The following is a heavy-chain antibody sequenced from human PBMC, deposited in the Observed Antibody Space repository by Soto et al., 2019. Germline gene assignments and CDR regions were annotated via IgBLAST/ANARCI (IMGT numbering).Heavy chain of an antibody. CDR2: ISSGSDTI. CDR1: GFTLSSYS. V-gene: IGHV3-48*02. CDR3: ARPGEGVLFYSALDV. Sequence: EVQLVESGGGLVQPGGSLRLSCVASGFTLSSYSMNWVRQAPGKGLEWISYISSGSDTIYYADSVKGRFTVSRDNAKNSLYLQMHSLRYEDTAVYYCARPGEGVLFYSALDVWGQGTTVTVSS. J-gene: IGHJ6*02. D-gene: IGHD2-21*01.